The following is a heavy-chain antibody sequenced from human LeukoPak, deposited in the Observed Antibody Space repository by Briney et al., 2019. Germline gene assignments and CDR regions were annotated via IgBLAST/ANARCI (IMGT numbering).Heavy chain of an antibody. CDR2: IKDKANNYAT. J-gene: IGHJ3*02. D-gene: IGHD3-16*01. Sequence: GGSLRLSCAASGFTFSGSGVHWVHQASGRGLEWVGRIKDKANNYATAYAASVAGRFTISRDDSKNTAYLQMNSLKTEDTAVYYCTELRAHAFDIWGQGTMVTVSS. CDR1: GFTFSGSG. V-gene: IGHV3-73*01. CDR3: TELRAHAFDI.